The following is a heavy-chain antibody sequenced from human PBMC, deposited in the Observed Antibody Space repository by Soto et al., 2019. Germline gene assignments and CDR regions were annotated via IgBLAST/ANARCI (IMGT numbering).Heavy chain of an antibody. J-gene: IGHJ1*01. CDR2: LSQDGSII. Sequence: QVQLVESGGGVVQPGRSLRLSCAAFGFTFSTYTMHWVRLAPGKGLEWVAGLSQDGSIILYPDSVKGRFIISRDNSENTLSLQMNSLRPEDTAVYYCARVDESSGSAGTFQNWGQGTLVSVSS. V-gene: IGHV3-30*04. D-gene: IGHD3-22*01. CDR1: GFTFSTYT. CDR3: ARVDESSGSAGTFQN.